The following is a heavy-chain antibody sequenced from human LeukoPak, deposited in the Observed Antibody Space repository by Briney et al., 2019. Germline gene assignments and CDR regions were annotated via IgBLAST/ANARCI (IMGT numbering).Heavy chain of an antibody. CDR2: IYSGGTT. V-gene: IGHV3-53*01. D-gene: IGHD5-12*01. J-gene: IGHJ6*03. CDR3: ARCQYHLVSGYLYYYMDV. Sequence: GGSLRLSCAASGFTFSNAWMSWVRQAPGKGLEWVSIIYSGGTTFYADSVKGRFTISRDNSNNTLYLQMNSLRAEDTALYFCARCQYHLVSGYLYYYMDVWGKGTTVTVSS. CDR1: GFTFSNAW.